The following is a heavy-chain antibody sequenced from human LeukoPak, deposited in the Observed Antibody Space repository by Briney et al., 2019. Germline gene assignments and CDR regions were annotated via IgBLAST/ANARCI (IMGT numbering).Heavy chain of an antibody. CDR3: ATGRGYSYGLDY. CDR1: GYTLTELS. V-gene: IGHV1-24*01. Sequence: ASVKVSCKVSGYTLTELSMHWVRQAPGKGLEWMGGFDPEDGETIYAQKFQGRVTMTEDTSTDTDYMELSSLRSEDTAVYYCATGRGYSYGLDYWGQGTLVTVSS. CDR2: FDPEDGET. D-gene: IGHD5-18*01. J-gene: IGHJ4*02.